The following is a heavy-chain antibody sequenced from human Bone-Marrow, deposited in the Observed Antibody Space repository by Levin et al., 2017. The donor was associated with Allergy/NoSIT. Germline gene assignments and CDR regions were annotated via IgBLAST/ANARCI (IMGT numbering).Heavy chain of an antibody. J-gene: IGHJ5*02. CDR1: GFTFSSFW. D-gene: IGHD5-24*01. CDR3: ARDIHGYKWFDP. Sequence: PGGSLRLSCAASGFTFSSFWMHWVRQAPGKGLVWVSRINSDGKITNYADSVKGRFTISRDNAKNTLYVEMNSLRAEDTAVYYCARDIHGYKWFDPWGQGTLVTVSS. CDR2: INSDGKIT. V-gene: IGHV3-74*01.